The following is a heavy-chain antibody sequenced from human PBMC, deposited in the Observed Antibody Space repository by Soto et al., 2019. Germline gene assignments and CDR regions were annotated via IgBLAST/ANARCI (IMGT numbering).Heavy chain of an antibody. V-gene: IGHV3-23*01. D-gene: IGHD3-3*01. CDR3: AKVKRRTIFGVASPNDYGMDV. Sequence: GGSLRLSCAASGFTFSSYAMSWVRQAPGKGLEWVSAISGSGGSTYYADSVKGRFTISRDNSKNTLYLQMNSLRAEDTAVYYCAKVKRRTIFGVASPNDYGMDVWGQGTTVTVSS. CDR2: ISGSGGST. CDR1: GFTFSSYA. J-gene: IGHJ6*02.